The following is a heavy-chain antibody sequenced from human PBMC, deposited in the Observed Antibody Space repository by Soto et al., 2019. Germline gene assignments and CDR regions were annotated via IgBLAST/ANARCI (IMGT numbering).Heavy chain of an antibody. V-gene: IGHV4-39*01. CDR2: ISYSGST. J-gene: IGHJ3*02. CDR3: ATPYYYDSSGYWGAFDI. D-gene: IGHD3-22*01. CDR1: GVSISSSSYY. Sequence: SETLSLTCTVSGVSISSSSYYWGWIRQPPGKWLEWIGNISYSGSTYYNPSLKSRVTISVDTSKNKFSLRLSSVTAADTAVYYCATPYYYDSSGYWGAFDIWGQGTMVTVSS.